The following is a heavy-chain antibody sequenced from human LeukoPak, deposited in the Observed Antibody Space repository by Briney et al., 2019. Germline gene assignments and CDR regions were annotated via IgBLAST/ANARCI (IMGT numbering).Heavy chain of an antibody. CDR1: GGSISSSNW. D-gene: IGHD3-9*01. CDR2: IYHSGST. J-gene: IGHJ4*02. V-gene: IGHV4-4*02. Sequence: PSETLSLTCAVSGGSISSSNWWSWVRQPPGKGLEWIGEIYHSGSTNYNPSLKSRVTISVDKSKNQFSLKLSSVTAADTAVYYCARGSSYYDILTGYYELDYFDYWGQGTLVTVSS. CDR3: ARGSSYYDILTGYYELDYFDY.